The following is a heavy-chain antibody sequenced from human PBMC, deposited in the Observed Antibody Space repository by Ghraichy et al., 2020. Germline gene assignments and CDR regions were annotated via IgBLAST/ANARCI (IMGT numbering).Heavy chain of an antibody. J-gene: IGHJ4*02. Sequence: ASVKVSCKASGYTFTNYAMHWVRQAPGQSLEWMGWISVGNGYTEFSQQFQGRVTITRDTSASIAYMELSSLRSEDTAVYYCARGTDGHLDYWGQGTLVTVSS. CDR1: GYTFTNYA. D-gene: IGHD5-24*01. CDR2: ISVGNGYT. V-gene: IGHV1-3*01. CDR3: ARGTDGHLDY.